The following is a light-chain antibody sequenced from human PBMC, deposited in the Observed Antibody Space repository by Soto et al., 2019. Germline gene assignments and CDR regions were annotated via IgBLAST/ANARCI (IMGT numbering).Light chain of an antibody. CDR2: GNS. J-gene: IGLJ2*01. Sequence: QSVLTQPPSVSGAPGQRVTISCTGSSSNIGAGYDVHWYQQLPGTAPKPLIYGNSNRPSGVPVRFSGSKSGTSASLAITGLQAEDEADYYCQSYDSSLRGVFGGGTKLTVL. CDR1: SSNIGAGYD. CDR3: QSYDSSLRGV. V-gene: IGLV1-40*01.